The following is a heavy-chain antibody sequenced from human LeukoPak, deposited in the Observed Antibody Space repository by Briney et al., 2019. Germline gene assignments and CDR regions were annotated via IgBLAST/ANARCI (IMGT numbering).Heavy chain of an antibody. Sequence: FSSYAMSWXRQAPGKGXEWVXXXXXXXGSTYYADSVKGRFTISRDNSKNTLYLQMNSLRAEDTAVYYCAKESGSGSYYTYYYYYGMDVWGKGTTVTVSS. CDR1: FSSYA. D-gene: IGHD3-10*01. CDR3: AKESGSGSYYTYYYYYGMDV. J-gene: IGHJ6*04. V-gene: IGHV3-23*01. CDR2: XXXXXGST.